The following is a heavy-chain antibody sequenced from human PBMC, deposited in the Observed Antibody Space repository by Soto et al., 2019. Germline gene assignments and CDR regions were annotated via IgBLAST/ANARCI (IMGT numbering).Heavy chain of an antibody. CDR3: ARDRGSGWSYYYYYYGMDV. CDR1: GFTFSSYW. D-gene: IGHD6-19*01. V-gene: IGHV3-7*05. J-gene: IGHJ6*02. CDR2: IKQDGSEK. Sequence: GGSLRLSCAASGFTFSSYWMSWVRQAPGKGLEWVANIKQDGSEKYYVDSVKGRFTISRDNAKNSLYLQMNSLRAEDTAVYYCARDRGSGWSYYYYYYGMDVWGQGTTVTVSS.